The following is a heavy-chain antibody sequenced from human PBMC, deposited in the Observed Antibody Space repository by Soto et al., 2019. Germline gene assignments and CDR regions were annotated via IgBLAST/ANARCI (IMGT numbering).Heavy chain of an antibody. CDR2: IYYSGST. J-gene: IGHJ5*02. CDR3: ASNARSGTTVTAYNWFDP. CDR1: GVSISSGGYY. Sequence: SETLSLTCTVSGVSISSGGYYWRCIRQHPGKGLEWIGYIYYSGSTYYNPSLKSRVTISVDTSKNQFSLKLSSVTAADTAVYYCASNARSGTTVTAYNWFDPWGQGTLVTVSS. D-gene: IGHD4-17*01. V-gene: IGHV4-31*03.